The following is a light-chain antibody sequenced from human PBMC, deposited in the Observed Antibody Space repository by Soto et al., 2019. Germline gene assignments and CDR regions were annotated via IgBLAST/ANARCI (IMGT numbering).Light chain of an antibody. Sequence: EIVMTQSPATLSVSPGERVTLSCRASQSVFTNLAWSQHKHGQAPRLLIYGESTRANGLPARFSGSGSGTEFTLTISSLQSEDFALYYCQQYNYWPYTFGQGTKLEIK. CDR3: QQYNYWPYT. CDR1: QSVFTN. J-gene: IGKJ2*01. V-gene: IGKV3-15*01. CDR2: GES.